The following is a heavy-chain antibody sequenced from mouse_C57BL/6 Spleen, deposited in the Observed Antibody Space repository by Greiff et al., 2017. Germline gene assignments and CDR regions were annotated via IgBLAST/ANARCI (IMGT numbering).Heavy chain of an antibody. D-gene: IGHD1-1*02. V-gene: IGHV3-1*01. CDR3: ARDRGGYYAMDY. CDR2: ISYSGRT. J-gene: IGHJ4*01. CDR1: GYSITSGYD. Sequence: EVQLQQSGPGMVKPSQSLSLTCTVTGYSITSGYDWHWIRHFPGNKLEWMGYISYSGRTNYNPSLKSRISITHDTSKNHFFLKLNSVTTEDTATYYCARDRGGYYAMDYWGQGTSVTVSS.